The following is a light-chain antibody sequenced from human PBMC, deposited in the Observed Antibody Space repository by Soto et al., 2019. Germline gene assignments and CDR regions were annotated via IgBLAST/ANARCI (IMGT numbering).Light chain of an antibody. V-gene: IGKV1-39*01. CDR1: QSISRF. J-gene: IGKJ5*01. CDR3: QQSYSTPIT. CDR2: AAS. Sequence: DIQMTQSPSSLSASVGDRVTITCRASQSISRFLNWYQQEPGKAPKPLIYAASSLQSGVPSRFSGSGSGTDFTLTISSLQPEDFATYYCQQSYSTPITFGQGTRLEIK.